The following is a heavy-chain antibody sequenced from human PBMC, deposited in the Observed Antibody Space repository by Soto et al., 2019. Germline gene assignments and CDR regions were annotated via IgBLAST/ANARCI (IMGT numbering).Heavy chain of an antibody. V-gene: IGHV4-59*12. CDR3: ARVPDR. Sequence: SETLSLTCRLSGGSFSPNYWGWFRQSPGKGLEWVGYIYYGGTTSYNPSLKSRVTISVDRSKNQFSLKLSSVTAADTAVYYCARVPDRWGQGTLVTVSS. J-gene: IGHJ5*02. CDR2: IYYGGTT. D-gene: IGHD2-2*01. CDR1: GGSFSPNY.